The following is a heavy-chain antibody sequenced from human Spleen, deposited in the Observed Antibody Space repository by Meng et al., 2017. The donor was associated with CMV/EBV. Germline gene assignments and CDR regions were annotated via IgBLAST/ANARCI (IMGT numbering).Heavy chain of an antibody. V-gene: IGHV3-21*01. CDR2: ISSSSSYI. J-gene: IGHJ4*02. CDR1: GFTFSSYS. D-gene: IGHD3-22*01. CDR3: ASLSYYYDSSGPPDY. Sequence: GESLKISCAASGFTFSSYSMNWVRQAPGKGLEWVSSISSSSSYIYYADSVKGRFTISRDNAKNSLYLQMNSLRAEDTAVYYCASLSYYYDSSGPPDYWGQGTLVTVSS.